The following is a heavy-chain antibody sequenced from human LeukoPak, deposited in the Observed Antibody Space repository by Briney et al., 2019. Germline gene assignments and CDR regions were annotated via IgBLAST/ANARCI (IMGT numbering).Heavy chain of an antibody. CDR2: IYPGDSDT. J-gene: IGHJ4*02. CDR3: AKYYYDSSGYQYYFDY. CDR1: GYSFTSYW. Sequence: GESLKISCKGSGYSFTSYWIGWVRQMPGKGLEWMGIIYPGDSDTGYSPSFQGQVTISADKSISTAYLQWSSLKASDTAMYYCAKYYYDSSGYQYYFDYWGQGTLVTVSS. V-gene: IGHV5-51*01. D-gene: IGHD3-22*01.